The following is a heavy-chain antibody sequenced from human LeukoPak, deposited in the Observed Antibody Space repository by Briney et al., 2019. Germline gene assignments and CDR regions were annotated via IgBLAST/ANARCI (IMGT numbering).Heavy chain of an antibody. CDR3: ARYCSGGSCYYGAIDY. CDR1: DGSISSYH. Sequence: PSETLSLTCTVSDGSISSYHWSWIRQPPGKGLEWIGYVYYSGNTNYNPSLKSRVIISVDTSKNQFSLKLSSVTAADTAVYYCARYCSGGSCYYGAIDYWGQGTLVTVSS. D-gene: IGHD2-15*01. J-gene: IGHJ4*02. CDR2: VYYSGNT. V-gene: IGHV4-59*01.